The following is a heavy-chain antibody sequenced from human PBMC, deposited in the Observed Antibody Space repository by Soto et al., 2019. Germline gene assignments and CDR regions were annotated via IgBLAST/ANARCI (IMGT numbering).Heavy chain of an antibody. CDR2: IIPIFGTA. CDR1: GGTFSSYA. CDR3: ASSYDYVWDPPGGWFDP. Sequence: SVKVSCKASGGTFSSYAISWVRQAPGQGLEWMGGIIPIFGTANYAQRFQGRVTITADESTSTAYMELSSLRSEDTAVYYCASSYDYVWDPPGGWFDPWGQGTLVTVSS. D-gene: IGHD3-16*01. J-gene: IGHJ5*02. V-gene: IGHV1-69*13.